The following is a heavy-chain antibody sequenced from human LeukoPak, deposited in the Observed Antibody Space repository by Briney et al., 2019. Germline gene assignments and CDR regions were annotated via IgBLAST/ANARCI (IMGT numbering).Heavy chain of an antibody. J-gene: IGHJ4*02. Sequence: ASVKVSCKASGYTFTGYYMHWVRQAPGQGLEWMGWINPNSGGTNYAQKFQGRVTMTRDTSISTAYMELNRLRSDDTAVYYCARVPFLLSGFWDYWGQGTLVTVSS. D-gene: IGHD6-25*01. CDR1: GYTFTGYY. CDR2: INPNSGGT. CDR3: ARVPFLLSGFWDY. V-gene: IGHV1-2*02.